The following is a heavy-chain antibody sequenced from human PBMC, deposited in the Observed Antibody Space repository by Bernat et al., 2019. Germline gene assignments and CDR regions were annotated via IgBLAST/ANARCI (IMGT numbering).Heavy chain of an antibody. CDR2: ISAYNGNT. D-gene: IGHD4-17*01. J-gene: IGHJ6*02. CDR3: AREEGVTTVTTLDTIADFLYGMDV. V-gene: IGHV1-18*01. Sequence: QVQLVQSGAEVKKPGASVKVSCKASGYTFTSYGISWVRQAPGQGLEWRGWISAYNGNTNYAQKLQGRVTMTTDTSTSTAYMELRSLRSDDTAVYYCAREEGVTTVTTLDTIADFLYGMDVWGQGTTVTVSS. CDR1: GYTFTSYG.